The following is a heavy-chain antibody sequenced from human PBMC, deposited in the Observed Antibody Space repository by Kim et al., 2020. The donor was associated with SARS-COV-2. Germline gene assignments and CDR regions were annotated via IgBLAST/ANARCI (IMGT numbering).Heavy chain of an antibody. CDR1: GFTFSSYA. V-gene: IGHV3-23*01. D-gene: IGHD6-13*01. CDR2: ISGSGGST. J-gene: IGHJ4*02. CDR3: AKPPVYSSSWYTNME. Sequence: GGSLRLSCAASGFTFSSYAMSWVRQAPGKGLEWVSAISGSGGSTYYADSVKGRFTISRDNSKNTLYLQMNSLRAEDTAVYYCAKPPVYSSSWYTNMEWGQGTLVTVSS.